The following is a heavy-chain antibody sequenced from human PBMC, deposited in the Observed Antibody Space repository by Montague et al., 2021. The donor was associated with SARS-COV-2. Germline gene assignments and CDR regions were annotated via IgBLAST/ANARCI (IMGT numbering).Heavy chain of an antibody. V-gene: IGHV3-30*04. D-gene: IGHD1-26*01. J-gene: IGHJ4*02. CDR2: ISYDGINK. CDR3: ARVLSGTYLDYFDY. CDR1: GFTFSSYS. Sequence: SLRLSCAASGFTFSSYSMHWVRQAPGKGLEWVTVISYDGINKYYTDSVKGRFTISRDNSKNTLYLQMNSLRPEDTAVYYCARVLSGTYLDYFDYWGQGTLVAVSS.